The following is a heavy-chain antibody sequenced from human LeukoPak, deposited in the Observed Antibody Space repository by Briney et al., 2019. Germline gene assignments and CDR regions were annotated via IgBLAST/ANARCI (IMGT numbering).Heavy chain of an antibody. CDR2: ISSSSSTI. CDR1: GFTFSSYS. V-gene: IGHV3-48*04. Sequence: GGSLRLSCSASGFTFSSYSMNWVRQAPGKGLEWVSYISSSSSTIYYADSVKGRFTISRDNAKNSLYLQMNSLRAEDTAVYYCARAGYYDFWSGYYSVYWYFDLWGRGTLVTVSS. J-gene: IGHJ2*01. D-gene: IGHD3-3*01. CDR3: ARAGYYDFWSGYYSVYWYFDL.